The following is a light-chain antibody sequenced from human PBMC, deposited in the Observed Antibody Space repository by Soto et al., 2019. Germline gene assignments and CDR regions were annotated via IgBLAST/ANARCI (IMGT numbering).Light chain of an antibody. CDR1: SSDVGGYNY. CDR3: SSYTSSSTYV. V-gene: IGLV2-14*01. Sequence: SVLPQPASLSGSPGQSITISCTGTSSDVGGYNYVSWYQQHPGKAPKLMIYDVSSRPSGVSDRFSGSKSGNTASLTISGLQAEDEADYYCSSYTSSSTYVFGTGTKVTVL. CDR2: DVS. J-gene: IGLJ1*01.